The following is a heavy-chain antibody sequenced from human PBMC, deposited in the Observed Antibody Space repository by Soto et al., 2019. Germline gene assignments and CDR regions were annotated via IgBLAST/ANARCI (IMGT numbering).Heavy chain of an antibody. Sequence: SETLSLTCTVSGGSISSYYWSWIRQPPGKALEWIGYIYYSGSTNYNPSLKSRVTISVDTSKNQFSLKLSSVTAADTAVYYCASHSYSSSSGWFDPWGQGTLVTVSS. J-gene: IGHJ5*02. CDR2: IYYSGST. D-gene: IGHD6-6*01. CDR3: ASHSYSSSSGWFDP. V-gene: IGHV4-59*08. CDR1: GGSISSYY.